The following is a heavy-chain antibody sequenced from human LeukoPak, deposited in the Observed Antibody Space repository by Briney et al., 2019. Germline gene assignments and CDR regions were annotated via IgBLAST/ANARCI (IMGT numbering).Heavy chain of an antibody. CDR3: ARDRPYDFWSGYYTVFDY. V-gene: IGHV4-4*07. J-gene: IGHJ4*02. CDR2: IYTSGST. D-gene: IGHD3-3*01. Sequence: SETLSLTCTVSGGSISSYYWSWIRQPAGKGLEWIGRIYTSGSTNYNPSLKSRVTMSVGTSKNQFSLKLSSVTAADTAVYYCARDRPYDFWSGYYTVFDYWGQGTLVTVSS. CDR1: GGSISSYY.